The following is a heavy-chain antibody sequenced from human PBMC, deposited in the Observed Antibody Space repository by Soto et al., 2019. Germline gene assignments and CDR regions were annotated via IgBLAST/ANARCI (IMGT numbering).Heavy chain of an antibody. Sequence: GSLRLSCAATGFTFSNHAMNRVRQAPGKGLEWVPGISGGGDSTRYADSVKGRFTISRDNSENTLYLQMYSLRADDTAIYYCAKNIGSSSGFDYWGQGTLVTVSS. CDR1: GFTFSNHA. CDR2: ISGGGDST. CDR3: AKNIGSSSGFDY. V-gene: IGHV3-23*01. D-gene: IGHD6-6*01. J-gene: IGHJ4*02.